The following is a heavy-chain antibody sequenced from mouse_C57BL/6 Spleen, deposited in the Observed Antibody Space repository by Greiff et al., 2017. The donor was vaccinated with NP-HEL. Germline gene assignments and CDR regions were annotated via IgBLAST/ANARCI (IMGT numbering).Heavy chain of an antibody. V-gene: IGHV1-19*01. Sequence: EVKLQQSGPVLVKPGASVKMSCKASGYTFTDYYMNWVKQSHGKSLEWIGVINPYNGGTSYNQKFKGKATLTVDKSSSTAYMELNSLTSEDSAVYYCARISPTGTMGYFDYWGQGTTLTVSS. J-gene: IGHJ2*01. CDR3: ARISPTGTMGYFDY. CDR2: INPYNGGT. D-gene: IGHD4-1*02. CDR1: GYTFTDYY.